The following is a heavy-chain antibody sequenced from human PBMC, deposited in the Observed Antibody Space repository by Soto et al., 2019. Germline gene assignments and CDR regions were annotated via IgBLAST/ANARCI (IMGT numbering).Heavy chain of an antibody. V-gene: IGHV1-69*01. CDR3: ARGDIVVVVAATGYGMDV. J-gene: IGHJ6*02. Sequence: QVQLVQSGAEVKKPGSSVKVSCKASGGTFSSYAISWVRQAPGQGLEWMGGIIPIFGTANYAQKFQGRVTITADESTSKAYMELSSLRSEDTAVYYCARGDIVVVVAATGYGMDVWGQGTTVTVSS. CDR1: GGTFSSYA. CDR2: IIPIFGTA. D-gene: IGHD2-15*01.